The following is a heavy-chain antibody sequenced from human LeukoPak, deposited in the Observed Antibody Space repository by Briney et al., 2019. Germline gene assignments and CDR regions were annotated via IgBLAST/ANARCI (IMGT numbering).Heavy chain of an antibody. D-gene: IGHD1-1*01. J-gene: IGHJ4*02. CDR2: IYYSGST. CDR3: ARGSSNWKPFDY. Sequence: TSETLSLTCTVSGGSISSYYWSWIRQPPGKGLEWIGYIYYSGSTNYNPSLKSRVTISVDTSKNQFSLKLSSVTAADTAVYYCARGSSNWKPFDYWGQGTLVTVSS. CDR1: GGSISSYY. V-gene: IGHV4-59*12.